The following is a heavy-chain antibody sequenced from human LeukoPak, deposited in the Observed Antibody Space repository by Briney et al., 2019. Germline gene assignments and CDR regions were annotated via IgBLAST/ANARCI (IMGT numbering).Heavy chain of an antibody. CDR1: GYSISSGYY. CDR2: IYHSGST. V-gene: IGHV4-38-2*02. Sequence: PSETLSLTCTVSGYSISSGYYWGWIRQPPGKGLEWIGSIYHSGSTYYNPSLKSRVTISVDTSKNQFSLKLSSVTAADTAVYYCARDGYFGGDYWGQGTLVTVSS. J-gene: IGHJ4*02. D-gene: IGHD3-16*01. CDR3: ARDGYFGGDY.